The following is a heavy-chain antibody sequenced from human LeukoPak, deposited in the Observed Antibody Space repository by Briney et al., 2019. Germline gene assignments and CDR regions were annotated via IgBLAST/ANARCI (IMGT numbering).Heavy chain of an antibody. CDR3: ARRGPYSGYDFSWFDP. V-gene: IGHV4-39*01. J-gene: IGHJ5*02. D-gene: IGHD5-12*01. CDR1: GGSISSSSYY. Sequence: SETLSLTCTVSGGSISSSSYYWGWIRQPPGKGLEWIGSIYYSGSTYYNPSLKSRVTISVDTSKNQFSLKLSSVTAADTAVYYCARRGPYSGYDFSWFDPWGQGTLVTVSS. CDR2: IYYSGST.